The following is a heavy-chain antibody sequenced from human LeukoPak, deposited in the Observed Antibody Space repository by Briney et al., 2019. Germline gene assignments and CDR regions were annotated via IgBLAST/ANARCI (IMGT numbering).Heavy chain of an antibody. V-gene: IGHV3-48*03. CDR2: ISSSGSTI. CDR1: GFIFSSYE. CDR3: ARDYLRPGNSPFDY. Sequence: GGSLRLSCAASGFIFSSYEMNWVRQAPGKGLEWVSYISSSGSTIYYADSVKGRFTISRDNAKNSLYLQMNSLRDEDTAVYYCARDYLRPGNSPFDYWGQGTLVTVSS. J-gene: IGHJ4*02.